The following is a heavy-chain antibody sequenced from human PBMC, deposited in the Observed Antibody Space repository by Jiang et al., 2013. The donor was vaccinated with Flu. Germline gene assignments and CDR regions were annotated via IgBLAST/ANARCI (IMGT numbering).Heavy chain of an antibody. CDR1: STFNNYG. D-gene: IGHD1-14*01. J-gene: IGHJ6*02. CDR3: GRTKEAWPTASTSYYYNAMDV. V-gene: IGHV1-69*01. CDR2: IIPIFNTV. Sequence: SGAEVKKPGSSVKVSWQGFWSTFNNYGVSWMRQAPGQGLEWMGGIIPIFNTVNYAHKFQDRVSITADESTGTAYMDLDRLTFDDTAMYYCGRTKEAWPTASTSYYYNAMDVWGQGTTVTVSS.